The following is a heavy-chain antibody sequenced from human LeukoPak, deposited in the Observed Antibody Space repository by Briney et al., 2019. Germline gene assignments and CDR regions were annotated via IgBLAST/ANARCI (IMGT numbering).Heavy chain of an antibody. CDR1: GYTFTGYY. Sequence: EASVKVSCKASGYTFTGYYMHWVRQAPGQGLEWMGWINPNSGGTNYAQKFQGRVTMTRDTSISTAYMELSRLRSDDTAVYYCARDPRYYDYVWGSYRYNWFDSWGQGTLVTVSS. V-gene: IGHV1-2*02. CDR2: INPNSGGT. D-gene: IGHD3-16*02. J-gene: IGHJ5*01. CDR3: ARDPRYYDYVWGSYRYNWFDS.